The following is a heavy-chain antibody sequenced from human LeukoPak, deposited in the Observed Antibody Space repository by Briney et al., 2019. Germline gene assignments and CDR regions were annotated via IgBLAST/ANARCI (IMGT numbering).Heavy chain of an antibody. V-gene: IGHV4-39*07. D-gene: IGHD2-2*01. CDR1: GGSITSSNYF. J-gene: IGHJ4*02. CDR3: ARDSCSSTSCRRKFDN. Sequence: SETLSLTCTVSGGSITSSNYFWGWIRQSPGKGLEWIGSIYYSGSTYYNPSLKSRVTISVETSKIQFSLRLSSVTAADSAVYYCARDSCSSTSCRRKFDNWGQGTLVTVSS. CDR2: IYYSGST.